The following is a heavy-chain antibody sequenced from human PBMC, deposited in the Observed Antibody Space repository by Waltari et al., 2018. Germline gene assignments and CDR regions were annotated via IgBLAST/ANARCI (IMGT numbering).Heavy chain of an antibody. V-gene: IGHV1-69*01. CDR1: GGTFSSYA. CDR3: ARVNRLVKQWLPQYYFDY. J-gene: IGHJ4*02. D-gene: IGHD6-19*01. Sequence: QVQLVQSGAEVKKPGSSVKVSCKASGGTFSSYAISWVRQAPGQGLEWMGGIIPIFGTANDAKKFQGRVTITADESTSTAYMELSSLRSEDTAVYYCARVNRLVKQWLPQYYFDYWGQGTLVTVSS. CDR2: IIPIFGTA.